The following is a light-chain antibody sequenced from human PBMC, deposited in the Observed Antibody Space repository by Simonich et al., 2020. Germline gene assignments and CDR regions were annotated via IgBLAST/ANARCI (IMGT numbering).Light chain of an antibody. CDR2: EVS. J-gene: IGLJ2*01. CDR3: SSYAGSNNFVV. CDR1: SSDVGGYNY. Sequence: QSALTQPPSASGSPGQSVTISCPGTSSDVGGYNYVSWYQQHPGKAPKLMIYEVSKLPSGVPDRVSGSKSGNTASLTVSGLQAEDEADYYCSSYAGSNNFVVFGGGTKLTVL. V-gene: IGLV2-8*01.